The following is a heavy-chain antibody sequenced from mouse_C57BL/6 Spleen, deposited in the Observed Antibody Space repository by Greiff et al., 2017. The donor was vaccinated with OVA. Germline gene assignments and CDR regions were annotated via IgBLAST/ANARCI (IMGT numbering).Heavy chain of an antibody. CDR3: ARNYGSSLFDY. CDR2: IYPGDGDT. Sequence: VQLKESGPELVKPGASVKISCKASGYAFSSSWMNWVKQRPGKGLEWIGRIYPGDGDTNYNGKFKGKATLTADKSSSTAYMQLSSLTSEDSAVYFCARNYGSSLFDYWGQGTTLTVSS. J-gene: IGHJ2*01. CDR1: GYAFSSSW. V-gene: IGHV1-82*01. D-gene: IGHD1-1*01.